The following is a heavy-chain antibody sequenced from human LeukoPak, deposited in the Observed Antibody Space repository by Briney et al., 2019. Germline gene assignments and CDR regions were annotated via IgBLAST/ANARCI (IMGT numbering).Heavy chain of an antibody. CDR2: IYYSGST. V-gene: IGHV4-39*07. Sequence: SETLSLTCIVSGGSISSSSYYWGWIRQPPGKGLEWIGSIYYSGSTNYNPPLKSRVTISVDTSKNQFFLKLSSVTAADTAVYCCARAQARGRHSSGSAFDYWGQGTLVTVSS. J-gene: IGHJ4*02. CDR1: GGSISSSSYY. CDR3: ARAQARGRHSSGSAFDY. D-gene: IGHD3-22*01.